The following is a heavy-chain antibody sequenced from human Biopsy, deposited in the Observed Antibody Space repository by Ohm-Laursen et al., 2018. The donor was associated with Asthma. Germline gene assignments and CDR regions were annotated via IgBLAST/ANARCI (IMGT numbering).Heavy chain of an antibody. D-gene: IGHD3-10*01. CDR1: GYTFNSAG. CDR3: ARAVDYSHYYGVDV. J-gene: IGHJ6*02. Sequence: ASVKVSCKTSGYTFNSAGITWVRQAPGQGLEWMGWISVYNGNTKVAQKLQDRVTMITDTSTSTAYMELRSLRSDDTAVYFCARAVDYSHYYGVDVWGQGTTATVS. CDR2: ISVYNGNT. V-gene: IGHV1-18*01.